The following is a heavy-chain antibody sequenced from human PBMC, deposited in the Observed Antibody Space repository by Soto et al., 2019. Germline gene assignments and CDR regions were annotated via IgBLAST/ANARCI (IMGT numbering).Heavy chain of an antibody. CDR3: ARLSISTSEFFDY. D-gene: IGHD3-10*01. Sequence: PGESLKISCKASGYTFTSYWIGWVRQMPGKGLEWMGIIYPADSDTRYSPSFQGQVTISADKSISTAYLQWNSLKASDTAMYYCARLSISTSEFFDYWGQGTLVTVSS. J-gene: IGHJ4*02. V-gene: IGHV5-51*01. CDR2: IYPADSDT. CDR1: GYTFTSYW.